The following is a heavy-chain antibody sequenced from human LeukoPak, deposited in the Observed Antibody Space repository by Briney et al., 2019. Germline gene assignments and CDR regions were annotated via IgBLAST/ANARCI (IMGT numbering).Heavy chain of an antibody. V-gene: IGHV3-30*04. CDR3: AELGITMIGGV. D-gene: IGHD3-10*02. J-gene: IGHJ6*04. CDR1: GFTFSTYA. CDR2: ISYHGRNT. Sequence: GGSLRLSCAASGFTFSTYALHWVRQAPGKGLEWVAAISYHGRNTYYADSLKGRFTISRDNAKNSLYLQMNSLRAEDTAVYYCAELGITMIGGVWGKGTTVTISS.